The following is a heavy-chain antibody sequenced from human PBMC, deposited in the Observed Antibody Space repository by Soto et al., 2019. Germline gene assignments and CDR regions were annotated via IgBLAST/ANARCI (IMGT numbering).Heavy chain of an antibody. CDR1: GYTFTSYG. CDR3: ARELLVPAATPVWWFDP. Sequence: QVQLVQSGAEVKKPGASVKVSCKASGYTFTSYGISWVRQAPGQGLEWMGWISAYNGNTNYAQKLQGRVTMTTDTSTSTAYIELRSLRSDDTAVYYCARELLVPAATPVWWFDPWGQGTLVTVSS. D-gene: IGHD2-2*01. V-gene: IGHV1-18*01. CDR2: ISAYNGNT. J-gene: IGHJ5*02.